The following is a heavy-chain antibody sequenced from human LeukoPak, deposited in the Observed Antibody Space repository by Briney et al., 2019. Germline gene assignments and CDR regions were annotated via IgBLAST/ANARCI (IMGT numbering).Heavy chain of an antibody. D-gene: IGHD4-17*01. Sequence: GGSLRLSCSASRFTFSSYTMNWVRQAPGKGLEWVSSIDPSSTYIYYADSVKGRFTISRDNAQNSLYMQMNSLRAEDTAVYYCTRGSYGDYEYWGQGTLVTVSS. CDR3: TRGSYGDYEY. CDR1: RFTFSSYT. CDR2: IDPSSTYI. V-gene: IGHV3-21*01. J-gene: IGHJ4*02.